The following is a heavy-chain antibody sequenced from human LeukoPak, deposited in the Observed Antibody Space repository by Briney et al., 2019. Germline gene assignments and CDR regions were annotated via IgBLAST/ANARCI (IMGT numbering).Heavy chain of an antibody. J-gene: IGHJ6*03. CDR1: GGSISSYY. D-gene: IGHD1-14*01. CDR2: IYYSGST. CDR3: ATANRYSLYMDV. V-gene: IGHV4-59*12. Sequence: RPSETLSLTCTVSGGSISSYYWSWIRQPPGKGLEWIGYIYYSGSTNYNPSLKSRVTISVDTSKNQFSLKLSSVTAADTAVYYCATANRYSLYMDVWGKGTTVTASS.